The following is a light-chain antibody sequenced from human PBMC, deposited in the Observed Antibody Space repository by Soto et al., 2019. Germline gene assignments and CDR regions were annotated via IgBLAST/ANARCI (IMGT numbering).Light chain of an antibody. CDR2: AAS. CDR3: LQDYNYPLT. J-gene: IGKJ4*01. CDR1: QVISSD. V-gene: IGKV1-6*01. Sequence: AIQMTQSPSSLSASVGDRVTITCRASQVISSDLGWYQQKPGKAPKLLIYAASSLQSGVPSRFSGSGSGTDFTLTISSLQPEDFATYYCLQDYNYPLTFGGGTKVEIK.